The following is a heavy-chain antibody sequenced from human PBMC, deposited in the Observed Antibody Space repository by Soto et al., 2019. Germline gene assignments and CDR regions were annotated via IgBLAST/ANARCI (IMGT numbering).Heavy chain of an antibody. D-gene: IGHD5-18*01. CDR3: ARGVDTAMVTRWFDP. J-gene: IGHJ5*02. V-gene: IGHV4-31*03. CDR1: GGSISSGGYY. Sequence: QVQLQESGPGLVKPSQTLSLTCTVSGGSISSGGYYWSWIRQHPGKDLEWIGYIYYSGSTYYNPSLKSRVTISVDTSKNQFSLKLSSVTAADTAVYYCARGVDTAMVTRWFDPWGQGTLVTVSS. CDR2: IYYSGST.